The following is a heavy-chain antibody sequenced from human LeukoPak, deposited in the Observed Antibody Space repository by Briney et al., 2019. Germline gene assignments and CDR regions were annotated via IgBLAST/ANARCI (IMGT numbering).Heavy chain of an antibody. CDR2: ISGSGATK. CDR1: GFSFSGYA. CDR3: AKSLRGYSASRFDC. Sequence: PGGSLRLSCAASGFSFSGYAMRWVRQAPGKGLEWVSTISGSGATKYYADSVKGRFIISRDNSKNTLYLQMNSLRAEDTAVYYCAKSLRGYSASRFDCWGQGTLVTVSS. J-gene: IGHJ4*02. V-gene: IGHV3-23*01. D-gene: IGHD4-11*01.